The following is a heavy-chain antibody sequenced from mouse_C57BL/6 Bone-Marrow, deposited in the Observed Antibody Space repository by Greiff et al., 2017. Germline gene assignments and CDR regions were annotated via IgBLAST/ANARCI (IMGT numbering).Heavy chain of an antibody. CDR3: AKRNGSSSYGYFDV. CDR1: GFSLTSYG. D-gene: IGHD1-1*01. J-gene: IGHJ1*03. V-gene: IGHV2-5*01. Sequence: QVQLKQSGPGLVQPSQSLSITCTVSGFSLTSYGVHWVRQSPGKGLEWLGVIWRGGSPDYNAAFMSRLSSTKDNSKSQVFFKMNSLQADDTAIYYCAKRNGSSSYGYFDVWGTGTTVTVSS. CDR2: IWRGGSP.